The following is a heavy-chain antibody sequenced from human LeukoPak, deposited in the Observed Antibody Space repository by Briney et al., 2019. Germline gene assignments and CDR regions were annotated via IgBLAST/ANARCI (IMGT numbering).Heavy chain of an antibody. CDR3: ARRLDYGDPFDY. V-gene: IGHV4-30-2*02. D-gene: IGHD4-17*01. CDR2: IYHSGST. CDR1: GGSISSGGYS. J-gene: IGHJ4*02. Sequence: SQTLSLTCAVSGGSISSGGYSWSWIRQPPGKGLEWIGYIYHSGSTYYNPSLKSRVTISVDRSKNQFSLKLSSVTAADTAVYYCARRLDYGDPFDYWGQGTLVTVSS.